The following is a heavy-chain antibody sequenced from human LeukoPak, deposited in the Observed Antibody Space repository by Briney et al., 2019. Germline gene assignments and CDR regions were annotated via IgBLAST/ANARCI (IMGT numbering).Heavy chain of an antibody. CDR1: GGPISCYF. D-gene: IGHD3-10*01. V-gene: IGHV4-59*01. Sequence: SETLSLICTVSGGPISCYFWIWIRQPPGKGLEWIGYIYYSGCTNYNLSLKTRVTISVYTSKNQFSLNLSSVTAAHTALYYCARGPPITMVRGVMHFDYWGQGTLVTVSS. CDR2: IYYSGCT. CDR3: ARGPPITMVRGVMHFDY. J-gene: IGHJ4*02.